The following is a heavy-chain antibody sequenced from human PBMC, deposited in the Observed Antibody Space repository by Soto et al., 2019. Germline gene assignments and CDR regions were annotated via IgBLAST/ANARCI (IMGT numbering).Heavy chain of an antibody. Sequence: EVQLLESGGGLVQPGGSLRLSCAASGFTFSTYAMNWVRQAPGKGLEWVSLIISSGCSTYYADSVKGRFTITRDNSKNTLYLQMNSLRADDTAVYYCAKAEGSSDGTEYAHRWGQGTLVTVSS. V-gene: IGHV3-23*01. CDR1: GFTFSTYA. J-gene: IGHJ1*01. CDR3: AKAEGSSDGTEYAHR. CDR2: IISSGCST. D-gene: IGHD6-13*01.